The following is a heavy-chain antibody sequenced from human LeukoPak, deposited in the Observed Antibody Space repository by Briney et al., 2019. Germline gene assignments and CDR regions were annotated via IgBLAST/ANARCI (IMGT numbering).Heavy chain of an antibody. CDR1: GYTFTSYG. Sequence: ASVKVSCKASGYTFTSYGISWVRQAPGQGLEWMGWISAYNGNTNYAQKLQGRVTMTTDTSTSTAYMELRSLRSDDTAVYYCASCSVIGIAVAGTLDYWGQGTLVTVSS. D-gene: IGHD6-19*01. V-gene: IGHV1-18*01. CDR2: ISAYNGNT. J-gene: IGHJ4*02. CDR3: ASCSVIGIAVAGTLDY.